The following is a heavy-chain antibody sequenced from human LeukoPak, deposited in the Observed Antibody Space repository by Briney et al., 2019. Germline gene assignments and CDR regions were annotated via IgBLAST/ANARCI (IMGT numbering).Heavy chain of an antibody. Sequence: ASVKVSCKTSGYTFTDYYIHWVRQAPGQGLEWMGRINPNGGGTNYAQKFQGSVTMTRDTSISTAYMDLGRVTSDDTAVYYCARAGDWLALDLWGQGTLVTVSS. V-gene: IGHV1-2*06. CDR1: GYTFTDYY. J-gene: IGHJ5*02. D-gene: IGHD6-19*01. CDR3: ARAGDWLALDL. CDR2: INPNGGGT.